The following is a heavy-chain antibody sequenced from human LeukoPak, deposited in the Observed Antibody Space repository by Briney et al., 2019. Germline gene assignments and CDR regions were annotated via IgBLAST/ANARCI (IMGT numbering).Heavy chain of an antibody. D-gene: IGHD3-22*01. Sequence: GGSLRLSCAASGFTFSNSRMSWVRQAPGQGLEWVANIKEDGSEKYYVDSVRGRFTISRDNAKNSLYLQMNSLRDEDTAVYYCARVDWMIGAFDIWGQGTMVTVSS. J-gene: IGHJ3*02. CDR1: GFTFSNSR. CDR2: IKEDGSEK. V-gene: IGHV3-7*02. CDR3: ARVDWMIGAFDI.